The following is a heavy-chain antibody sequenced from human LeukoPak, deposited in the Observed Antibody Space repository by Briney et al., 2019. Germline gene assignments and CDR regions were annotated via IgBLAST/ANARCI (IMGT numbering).Heavy chain of an antibody. CDR2: IFPGDSDT. D-gene: IGHD3-16*01. J-gene: IGHJ3*02. V-gene: IGHV5-51*01. CDR1: GYTFTSYW. CDR3: ARLEGGNAFDI. Sequence: GESLKISCQGSGYTFTSYWIAWVRQMPGKGLEWMGIIFPGDSDTRYSPSFQGQVTMSADKSISTAYLQWSSLKASDTALYYCARLEGGNAFDIWGQGTMVTVSS.